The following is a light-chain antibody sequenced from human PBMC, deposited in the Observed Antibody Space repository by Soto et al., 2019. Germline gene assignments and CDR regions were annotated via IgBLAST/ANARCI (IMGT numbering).Light chain of an antibody. CDR3: QHYNSYSEA. Sequence: DLQMTQSPSTLSGSVGARVTITCRASQTISSWLAWYQQKPGKAPKLLIYKASTLKSGVPSRFSGSGSGTELTLTISSLQPDDFETYYCQHYNSYSEAFGQGTKVDIK. V-gene: IGKV1-5*03. CDR1: QTISSW. J-gene: IGKJ1*01. CDR2: KAS.